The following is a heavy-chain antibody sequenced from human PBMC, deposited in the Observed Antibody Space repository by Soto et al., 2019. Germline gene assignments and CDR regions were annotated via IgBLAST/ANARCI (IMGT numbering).Heavy chain of an antibody. CDR3: VRDTHEFWNSYFFDP. Sequence: SVEGSCKGSGYPFDTYGINWGRQAPIQRPEGMGWISAYNGQTDYAQNFQGRVTMATDTSTNTAYMDLRNLRSDDTAAYYCVRDTHEFWNSYFFDPWGPGTLVTVSS. J-gene: IGHJ5*02. D-gene: IGHD3-3*01. CDR2: ISAYNGQT. CDR1: GYPFDTYG. V-gene: IGHV1-18*01.